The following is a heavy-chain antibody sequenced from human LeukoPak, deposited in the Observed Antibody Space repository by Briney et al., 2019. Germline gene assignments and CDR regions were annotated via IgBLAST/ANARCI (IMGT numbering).Heavy chain of an antibody. CDR3: ARGARYCSSTSCSIVNYYFDY. Sequence: SVKVSCKASGGTFSSYAISWVRQAPGQGLEWMGGIIPIFGTANYAQKFQGRVTITADESTSTAYMELSSLRSEDTAVYYCARGARYCSSTSCSIVNYYFDYWGQGTLVTVSS. CDR2: IIPIFGTA. J-gene: IGHJ4*02. D-gene: IGHD2-2*01. V-gene: IGHV1-69*13. CDR1: GGTFSSYA.